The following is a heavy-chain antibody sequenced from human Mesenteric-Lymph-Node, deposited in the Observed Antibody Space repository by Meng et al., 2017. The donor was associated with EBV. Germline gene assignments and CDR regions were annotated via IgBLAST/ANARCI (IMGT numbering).Heavy chain of an antibody. CDR3: VKQGGDYVPAFDY. Sequence: VQLVQCGAEGKKPGSSVKVSCKASGGTFSSYGSSWVRQAPGQGLEWMGGIIPIFGTANYAQKFQGRVTITADESTRTAYMDLNSLRAGDTAVYYCVKQGGDYVPAFDYWGQGTLVTVSS. CDR1: GGTFSSYG. J-gene: IGHJ4*02. CDR2: IIPIFGTA. V-gene: IGHV1-69*01. D-gene: IGHD4-17*01.